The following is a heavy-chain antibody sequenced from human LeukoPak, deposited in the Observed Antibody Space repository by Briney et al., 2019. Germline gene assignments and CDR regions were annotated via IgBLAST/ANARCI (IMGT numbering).Heavy chain of an antibody. CDR2: INHSGST. CDR3: ARRFRGSTVVTLDY. J-gene: IGHJ4*02. V-gene: IGHV4-34*01. Sequence: SETLSLTCAVYGGSFSGYYWSWIRQPPGKGLEWIGEINHSGSTNYNPSLKSRVTISVDTSKNQFSLKLSSVTAADTAVYYCARRFRGSTVVTLDYWGQGTLVTVSS. D-gene: IGHD4-23*01. CDR1: GGSFSGYY.